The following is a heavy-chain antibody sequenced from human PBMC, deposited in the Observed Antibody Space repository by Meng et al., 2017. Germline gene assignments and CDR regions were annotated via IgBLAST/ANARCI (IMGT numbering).Heavy chain of an antibody. CDR2: INHSGST. CDR3: ARGRAGYCSSTSCYRFAWFDP. CDR1: RGSFSGDY. V-gene: IGHV4-34*01. D-gene: IGHD2-2*02. J-gene: IGHJ5*02. Sequence: QVTPQQWGAGLLKPSETLSLTRADYRGSFSGDYWGWIRQPPGKGIEWIGEINHSGSTNYNPSLKSRVTISVDTSKNQFSLKLSSVTAADTAVYYCARGRAGYCSSTSCYRFAWFDPWGQGTLVTVSS.